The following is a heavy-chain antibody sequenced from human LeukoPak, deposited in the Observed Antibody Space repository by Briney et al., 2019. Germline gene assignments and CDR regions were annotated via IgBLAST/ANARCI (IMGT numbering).Heavy chain of an antibody. CDR1: GGSISSYY. CDR2: IYYSGST. D-gene: IGHD3-3*01. V-gene: IGHV4-59*01. J-gene: IGHJ4*02. CDR3: ARGTIFGVVTSYYFDY. Sequence: SETLSLTCTVSGGSISSYYWSWIRQPPGKGLEWIGYIYYSGSTNYNPSLKSRVTISVDTSKNQFSLKLSSVTAADTAVYYCARGTIFGVVTSYYFDYWGQGTLATVSS.